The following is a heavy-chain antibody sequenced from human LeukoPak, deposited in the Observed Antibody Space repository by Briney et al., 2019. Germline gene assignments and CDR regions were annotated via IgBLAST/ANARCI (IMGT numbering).Heavy chain of an antibody. CDR1: GGTFSSYA. J-gene: IGHJ4*02. V-gene: IGHV1-69*13. CDR2: IIPIFGTA. D-gene: IGHD4-23*01. Sequence: ASVKVSCKASGGTFSSYAIRWVRQAPGQGLEWMGGIIPIFGTANYAQKFQGRVTITADESTSTAYMGLSSLRSEDTAVYYCARAATVVTPFDYWGQGTLVTVFS. CDR3: ARAATVVTPFDY.